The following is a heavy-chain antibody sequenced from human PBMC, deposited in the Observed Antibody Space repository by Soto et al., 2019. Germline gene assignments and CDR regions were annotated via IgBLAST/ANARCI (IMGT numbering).Heavy chain of an antibody. CDR3: ARDQEEQLVLDY. D-gene: IGHD6-6*01. CDR1: GFTFSSYG. Sequence: GGSLRLSCAASGFTFSSYGMHWVRQAPGKGLEWVAVIWYYGSNKYYADPVKGRFTISRDNSKNTLYLQMNSLRAEDTAVYYCARDQEEQLVLDYWGQGTLVTVSS. V-gene: IGHV3-33*08. J-gene: IGHJ4*02. CDR2: IWYYGSNK.